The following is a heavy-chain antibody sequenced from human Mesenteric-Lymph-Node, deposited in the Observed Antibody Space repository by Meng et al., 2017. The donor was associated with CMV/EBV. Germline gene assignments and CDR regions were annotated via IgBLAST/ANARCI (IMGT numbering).Heavy chain of an antibody. V-gene: IGHV1-69*01. CDR3: ARGWRDYYGSGSYYDY. Sequence: GGTFSSYAISWVRQAPGQGLEWMGGIIPIFGTANYAQQFQGRVTITADESTSTAYMELSSLRSEDTAVYYCARGWRDYYGSGSYYDYWGQGTLVTVSS. J-gene: IGHJ4*02. CDR2: IIPIFGTA. D-gene: IGHD3-10*01. CDR1: GGTFSSYA.